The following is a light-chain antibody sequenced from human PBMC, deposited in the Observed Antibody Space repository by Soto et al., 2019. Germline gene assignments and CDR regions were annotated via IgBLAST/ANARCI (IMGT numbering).Light chain of an antibody. CDR1: RSVLYSSNNKNY. CDR2: WAS. Sequence: DIVMTQSPDSLAVSLGERATINCKSSRSVLYSSNNKNYLAWYQQKPGQPPKLLIYWASTRESGVPDRFSSSGSGTDFTLTINSLQAEDVAVYYCQQYYSTPFTFGPGTKVDI. V-gene: IGKV4-1*01. J-gene: IGKJ3*01. CDR3: QQYYSTPFT.